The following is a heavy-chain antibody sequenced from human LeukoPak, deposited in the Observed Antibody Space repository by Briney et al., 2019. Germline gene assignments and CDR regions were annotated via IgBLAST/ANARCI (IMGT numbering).Heavy chain of an antibody. D-gene: IGHD3-16*01. CDR1: GFTFSSYS. CDR2: ISSSSSYI. J-gene: IGHJ6*02. CDR3: ARVWGQYGMDV. V-gene: IGHV3-21*01. Sequence: GGSLRLSCAASGFTFSSYSMNWVRQAPGKGLEWVSSISSSSSYIYYADSVKGRFTISRDNAKNSLYLQMNSLRAEDTAVYYCARVWGQYGMDVWGQGTTVTVSS.